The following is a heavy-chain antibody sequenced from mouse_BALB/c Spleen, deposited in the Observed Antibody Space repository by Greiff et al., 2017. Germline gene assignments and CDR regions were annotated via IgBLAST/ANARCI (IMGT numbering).Heavy chain of an antibody. D-gene: IGHD1-2*01. CDR1: GFTFSDYY. CDR3: ARDEVLRLRGFAY. J-gene: IGHJ3*01. CDR2: ISDDGSYT. Sequence: EVQGVESGGGLVKPGGSLKLSCAASGFTFSDYYMYWVRQTPEKRLEWVATISDDGSYTYYPDSVKGRFTISRDNAKNNLYLQMSSLKSEDTAMYYCARDEVLRLRGFAYWGQGTLVTVSA. V-gene: IGHV5-4*02.